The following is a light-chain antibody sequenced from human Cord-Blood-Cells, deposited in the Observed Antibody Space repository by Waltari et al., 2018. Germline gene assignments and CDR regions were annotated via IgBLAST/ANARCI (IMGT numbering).Light chain of an antibody. CDR2: DVS. J-gene: IGLJ2*01. Sequence: QSALTQPASVSASPGQSITISCTETISAVGGYNYVSWYQQHLGKAPKLMIYDVSNRPSGVSNRFSCSKSGNTASLTISGLQAEDEADYYCSSYTSSSTLVVFGGGTKLTVL. V-gene: IGLV2-14*01. CDR1: ISAVGGYNY. CDR3: SSYTSSSTLVV.